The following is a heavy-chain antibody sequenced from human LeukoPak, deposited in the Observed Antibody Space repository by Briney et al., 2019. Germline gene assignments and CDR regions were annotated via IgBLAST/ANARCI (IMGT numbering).Heavy chain of an antibody. D-gene: IGHD2-8*01. CDR3: ARKGGTRGPLNY. Sequence: GESLRLSCAASGFTFSNYWMSWVRQAPGKGLEWVANIKQDGSETYYVDSVKGGFTISRDNAKNSLFLQMNSLTAEDTAVYYCARKGGTRGPLNYWGQGTLVTVSS. V-gene: IGHV3-7*01. CDR1: GFTFSNYW. J-gene: IGHJ4*02. CDR2: IKQDGSET.